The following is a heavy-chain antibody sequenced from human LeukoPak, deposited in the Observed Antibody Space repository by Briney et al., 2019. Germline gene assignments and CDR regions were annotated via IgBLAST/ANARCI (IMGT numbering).Heavy chain of an antibody. CDR1: GGTFSSYA. J-gene: IGHJ4*02. V-gene: IGHV1-69*06. Sequence: GASVKVSCKASGGTFSSYAISWVRQAPGQGLEWMGGIIPIFGTANYAQKFQGRVTITADKSTSTAYMELSSLRSEDAAVYYCARDRRYYDSSGYIRGFDYWGQGTLVTVSS. D-gene: IGHD3-22*01. CDR2: IIPIFGTA. CDR3: ARDRRYYDSSGYIRGFDY.